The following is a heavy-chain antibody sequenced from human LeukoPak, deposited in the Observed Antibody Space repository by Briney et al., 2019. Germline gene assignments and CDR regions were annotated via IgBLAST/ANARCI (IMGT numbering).Heavy chain of an antibody. CDR2: LSSDGDYK. D-gene: IGHD3-10*01. CDR3: ARPGGGAIRGYLDY. Sequence: GGSLRLSCAASGFTFKTYAMHWVRQAPGRGLEWVAVLSSDGDYKYYADSVKGRFTISRDNSKNTVYLQMTSLRSEDTAVYYCARPGGGAIRGYLDYWGQGTLAAVSS. J-gene: IGHJ4*02. CDR1: GFTFKTYA. V-gene: IGHV3-30*04.